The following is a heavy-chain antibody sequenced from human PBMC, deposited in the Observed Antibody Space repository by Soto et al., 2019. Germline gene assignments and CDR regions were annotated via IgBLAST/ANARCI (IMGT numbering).Heavy chain of an antibody. CDR3: ARGVYTDCYYYMDV. CDR1: GYTFTSYD. Sequence: GASVKVSCKASGYTFTSYDINWVRQATGQGLEWMGWMNPNSGNTGYAQKFQGRVTMTRNTSISTAYMELSSLRSEDTAVYYCARGVYTDCYYYMDVWGKGTTVTVSS. V-gene: IGHV1-8*01. CDR2: MNPNSGNT. J-gene: IGHJ6*03. D-gene: IGHD2-2*02.